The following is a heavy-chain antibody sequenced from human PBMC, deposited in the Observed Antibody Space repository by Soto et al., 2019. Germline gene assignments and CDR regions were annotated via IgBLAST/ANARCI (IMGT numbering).Heavy chain of an antibody. Sequence: QITVKESGPKLVKPSQTLTLTCAFSGFSLSTSGVGVGWVRQPPGKAPEWLALIYWDDDKRYRPSLKSRLSMTQDTSKDQRVVTMTNMDPVDTAPNYSLHQSCNNNSSYCDLWGRGTLVTVSS. V-gene: IGHV2-5*02. D-gene: IGHD2-2*02. CDR2: IYWDDDK. CDR3: LHQSCNNNSSYCDL. CDR1: GFSLSTSGVG. J-gene: IGHJ2*01.